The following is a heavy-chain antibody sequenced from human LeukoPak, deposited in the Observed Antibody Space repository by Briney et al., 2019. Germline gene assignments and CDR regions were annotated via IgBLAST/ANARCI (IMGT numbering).Heavy chain of an antibody. J-gene: IGHJ6*02. CDR3: AREYYYDSSGYYAPIYYYYYYGMDV. CDR2: IKQDGSEK. Sequence: PGGSLRLSCAASGFTFSSYWMSWVRQAPGKGLEWVATIKQDGSEKYYVDSVKGRFTISRDNAKNSLYLQMNSLRAEDTAVYYCAREYYYDSSGYYAPIYYYYYYGMDVWGQGTTVTVSS. D-gene: IGHD3-22*01. V-gene: IGHV3-7*01. CDR1: GFTFSSYW.